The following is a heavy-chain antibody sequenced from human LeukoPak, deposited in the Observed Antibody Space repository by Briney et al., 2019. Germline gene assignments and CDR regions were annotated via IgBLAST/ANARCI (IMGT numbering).Heavy chain of an antibody. CDR1: GFTFSSYA. Sequence: GGSLRLSCAASGFTFSSYAMSWVRQAPGKGLEWVSAISGSGDTTYYAASMKGRFTISRDNSKNTLYLQMNSLRAEDTAVYYCAKGPLKNMYYYDSSGYNEKDYWGQGTLVTVSS. D-gene: IGHD3-22*01. J-gene: IGHJ4*02. V-gene: IGHV3-23*01. CDR3: AKGPLKNMYYYDSSGYNEKDY. CDR2: ISGSGDTT.